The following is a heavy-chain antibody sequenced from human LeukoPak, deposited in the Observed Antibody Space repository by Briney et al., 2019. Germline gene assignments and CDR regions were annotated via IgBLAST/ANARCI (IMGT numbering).Heavy chain of an antibody. D-gene: IGHD3-22*01. CDR3: ARESAYYDSSGYFDY. V-gene: IGHV4-39*07. J-gene: IGHJ4*02. CDR2: IYYSGST. CDR1: GGSISSSSYY. Sequence: SETLSLTCTVSGGSISSSSYYWGWIRQPPGKGLEWIGSIYYSGSTYYNPSLESRVTISVDTSKNQFSLKLSSVTAADTAVYHCARESAYYDSSGYFDYWGQGTLVTVSS.